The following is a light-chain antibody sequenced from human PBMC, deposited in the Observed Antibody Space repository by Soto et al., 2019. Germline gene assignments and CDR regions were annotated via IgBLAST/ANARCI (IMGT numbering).Light chain of an antibody. CDR1: TSDVGGYNY. V-gene: IGLV2-14*03. CDR2: GVS. CDR3: SSYTSSSTWV. J-gene: IGLJ3*02. Sequence: QSALTQPASVSGSPGQSITFSCTGTTSDVGGYNYVSWYQHHPGKAPKLMIYGVSNRPSGVSNRFSGSKSGNTASLTISGLQAEDEADYYCSSYTSSSTWVFGGGTKVTVL.